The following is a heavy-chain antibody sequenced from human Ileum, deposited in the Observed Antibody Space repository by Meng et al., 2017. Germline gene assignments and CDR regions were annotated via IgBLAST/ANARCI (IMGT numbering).Heavy chain of an antibody. CDR1: GDSISSRDW. D-gene: IGHD2-21*01. CDR3: VRNEGYSLGD. V-gene: IGHV4-4*02. J-gene: IGHJ4*02. CDR2: ISQESGRT. Sequence: QVQLQGPGPGVVKASGTLSVTCAVSGDSISSRDWWSWVRQPPGKGLEWIGEISQESGRTNYNPSLKSRVTISLDKSKNQFSLNLNSVTAADTAVYYCVRNEGYSLGDWGQGTLVTVSS.